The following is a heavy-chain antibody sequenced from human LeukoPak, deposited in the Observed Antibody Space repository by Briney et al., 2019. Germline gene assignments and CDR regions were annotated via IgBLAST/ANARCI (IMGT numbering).Heavy chain of an antibody. CDR3: ARGLGSGRHAFDI. J-gene: IGHJ3*02. V-gene: IGHV3-48*03. CDR1: GFTFSSYE. D-gene: IGHD3-10*01. Sequence: GGSLRLSCAASGFTFSSYEMNWVRQAPGKGLEWVSYISSSGSTIYYADSVRGRFTISRDNAKNSLYLQMNSLRAEDTAVYYCARGLGSGRHAFDIWGQGTMVTVSS. CDR2: ISSSGSTI.